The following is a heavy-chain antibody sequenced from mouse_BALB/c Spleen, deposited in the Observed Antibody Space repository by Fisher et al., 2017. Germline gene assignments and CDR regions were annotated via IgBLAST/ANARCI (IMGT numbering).Heavy chain of an antibody. D-gene: IGHD1-1*01. Sequence: KFKGKATFTADTSSNTAYMQLSSLTSEDSAVYYCARSRPNYGTRAMDYWGQGTSVTVSS. CDR3: ARSRPNYGTRAMDY. J-gene: IGHJ4*01. V-gene: IGHV1-9*01.